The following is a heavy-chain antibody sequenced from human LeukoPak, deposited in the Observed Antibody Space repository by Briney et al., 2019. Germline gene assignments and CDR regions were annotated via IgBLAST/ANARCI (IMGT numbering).Heavy chain of an antibody. J-gene: IGHJ3*02. Sequence: SQTLSLTCAVSGGSISSGGYSWSWIRQPPGKGLEWIGYIYYSGSTYYNPSLKSRVTISVDTSKNQFSLKLSSVTAADTAVYYCARDYYDSSGYYGGAFDIWGRGTMVTVSS. D-gene: IGHD3-22*01. CDR1: GGSISSGGYS. CDR2: IYYSGST. V-gene: IGHV4-30-4*07. CDR3: ARDYYDSSGYYGGAFDI.